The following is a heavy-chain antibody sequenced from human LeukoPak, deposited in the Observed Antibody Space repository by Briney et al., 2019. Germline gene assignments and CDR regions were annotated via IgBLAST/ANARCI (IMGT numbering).Heavy chain of an antibody. CDR1: GYTFTSYG. D-gene: IGHD3-10*01. V-gene: IGHV1-18*01. J-gene: IGHJ4*02. CDR3: ARTVLLWFGELFLFDY. CDR2: ISAYNGNT. Sequence: ASVTVSCKASGYTFTSYGISWVRQAPGQGLEWMGWISAYNGNTNYAQKLQGRVTMTTDTSTSTAYMELRSLRSDDTAVYYCARTVLLWFGELFLFDYWGQGTLVTVSS.